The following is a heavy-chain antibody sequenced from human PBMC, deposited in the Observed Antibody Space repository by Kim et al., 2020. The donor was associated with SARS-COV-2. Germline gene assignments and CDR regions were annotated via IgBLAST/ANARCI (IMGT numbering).Heavy chain of an antibody. V-gene: IGHV4-59*01. CDR2: IYYSGST. D-gene: IGHD6-19*01. CDR3: ARVRGQWPVPRDGYFDL. J-gene: IGHJ2*01. CDR1: GGSISSYY. Sequence: SETLSLTCTVSGGSISSYYWSWIRQPPGKGLEWIGYIYYSGSTNYNPSLKSRVTISVDTSKNQFSLKLSSVTAADTAVYYCARVRGQWPVPRDGYFDLWGRGTLVTVSS.